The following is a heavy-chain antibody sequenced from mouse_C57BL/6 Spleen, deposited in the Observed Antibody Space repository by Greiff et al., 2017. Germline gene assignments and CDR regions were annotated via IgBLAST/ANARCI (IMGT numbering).Heavy chain of an antibody. CDR2: IDPSDSYT. CDR3: ARGYSNLAWFAY. CDR1: GYTFTSYW. J-gene: IGHJ3*01. V-gene: IGHV1-69*01. Sequence: QVQLKQPGAELVMPGASVKLSCKASGYTFTSYWMHWVKQRPGQGLEWIGEIDPSDSYTNYNQKFKGKSTLTVDKSSSTAYMQLSSLTSEDSAVYYCARGYSNLAWFAYWGQGTLVTVSA. D-gene: IGHD2-5*01.